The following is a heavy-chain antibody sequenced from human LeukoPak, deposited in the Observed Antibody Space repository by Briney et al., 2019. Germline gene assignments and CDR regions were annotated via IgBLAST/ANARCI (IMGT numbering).Heavy chain of an antibody. Sequence: GGSLRLPCAASGFTFSSYRMSWVRQAPGKGLEWVANIKQDGSEKYYVDSVKGRFTISRDNAKNSLYLQMNSLRAEDTAVYYCAREFLAAAGTADYWGQGTLVTVSS. J-gene: IGHJ4*02. CDR1: GFTFSSYR. V-gene: IGHV3-7*01. CDR2: IKQDGSEK. CDR3: AREFLAAAGTADY. D-gene: IGHD6-13*01.